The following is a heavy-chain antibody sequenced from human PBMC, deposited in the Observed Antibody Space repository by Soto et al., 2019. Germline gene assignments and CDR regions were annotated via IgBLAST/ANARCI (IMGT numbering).Heavy chain of an antibody. CDR1: GYTFTSYG. J-gene: IGHJ4*02. CDR2: ISAYNGNT. V-gene: IGHV1-18*04. CDR3: ARDQGGYGSGSYYLGGPDY. D-gene: IGHD3-10*01. Sequence: QVQLVQSGAEVKKPGASVKVSCKASGYTFTSYGISWVRQAPGQGLEWMGWISAYNGNTNYAQKLQGRVTMTTDTSTSTADKELRSLRSDDTAVYYCARDQGGYGSGSYYLGGPDYWGQGTLVTVSS.